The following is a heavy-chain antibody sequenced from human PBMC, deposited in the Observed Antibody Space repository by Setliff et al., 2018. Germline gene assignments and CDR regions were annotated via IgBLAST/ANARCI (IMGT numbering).Heavy chain of an antibody. CDR1: GGAVSGLY. Sequence: PSETLSLTCDIQGGAVSGLYWSWIRQTPGKDLEWIGEISHNGRVSSSPSLKSRVTISVDRAKNHFSLKLTSVTAADTAMYYCARSRYYDSSGNNYGLDYWGQGTLVTVSS. V-gene: IGHV4-34*01. CDR3: ARSRYYDSSGNNYGLDY. J-gene: IGHJ4*02. D-gene: IGHD3-22*01. CDR2: ISHNGRV.